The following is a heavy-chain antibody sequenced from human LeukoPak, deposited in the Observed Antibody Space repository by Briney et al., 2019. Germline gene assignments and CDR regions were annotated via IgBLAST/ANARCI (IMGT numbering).Heavy chain of an antibody. J-gene: IGHJ5*02. CDR1: GGSISSGGYS. D-gene: IGHD3-10*01. CDR3: ATGVPMVRGGPKNNWFDP. V-gene: IGHV4-30-2*01. CDR2: IYHSGST. Sequence: SETLSLTCAVSGGSISSGGYSWSWIRQPPGKGLEWIGYIYHSGSTYYNPSLKSRVTISVDRSKNQFSLKLSSVTAADTAVYYCATGVPMVRGGPKNNWFDPWGQGTLVTVSS.